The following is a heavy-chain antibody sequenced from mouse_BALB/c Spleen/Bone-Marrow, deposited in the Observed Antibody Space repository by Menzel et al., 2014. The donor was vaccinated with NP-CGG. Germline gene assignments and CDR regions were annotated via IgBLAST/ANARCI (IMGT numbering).Heavy chain of an antibody. Sequence: LVKTGASVKISCKASGYSLTGYYMHWVKQSHGKSLEWIGYISCYNGATRYNQKFKGKATFTVDTSSSTAPMQVNSLTSEATAVYFCARGGTMISTDAMDYWGQRTSVTVSS. CDR1: GYSLTGYY. D-gene: IGHD2-4*01. V-gene: IGHV1S34*01. CDR2: ISCYNGAT. CDR3: ARGGTMISTDAMDY. J-gene: IGHJ4*01.